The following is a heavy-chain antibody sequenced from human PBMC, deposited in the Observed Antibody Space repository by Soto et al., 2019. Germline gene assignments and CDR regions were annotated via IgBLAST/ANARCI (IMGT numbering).Heavy chain of an antibody. CDR3: ARVKARVGAFDI. Sequence: EVQLLESGGGLVQPGGSLRLSCAASGFTFSSYAMSWVRQAPGKGLEWVSAISGSGGSTYYADSVKGRFTISRDNSKNTLYLQMNSLRAEDTAVYYCARVKARVGAFDIWGQGTMVTVSS. V-gene: IGHV3-23*01. J-gene: IGHJ3*02. CDR2: ISGSGGST. D-gene: IGHD1-26*01. CDR1: GFTFSSYA.